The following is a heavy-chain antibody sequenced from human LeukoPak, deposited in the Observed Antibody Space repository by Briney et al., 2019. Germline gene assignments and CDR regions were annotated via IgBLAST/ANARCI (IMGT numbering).Heavy chain of an antibody. Sequence: GGSLRLSCAASGFTVSSNYMSWVRQAPGKGLEWVSLIYVSGDTYYTDSVKGRFTISRDNAKNSLYLQMNSLRAEDTAVYYCARDPPHGMDVWGQGTTVTVAS. V-gene: IGHV3-53*01. CDR3: ARDPPHGMDV. CDR2: IYVSGDT. CDR1: GFTVSSNY. J-gene: IGHJ6*02.